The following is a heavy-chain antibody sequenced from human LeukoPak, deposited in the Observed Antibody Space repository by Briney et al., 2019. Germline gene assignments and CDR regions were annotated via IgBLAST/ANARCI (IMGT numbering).Heavy chain of an antibody. D-gene: IGHD4-17*01. CDR3: ARATTVTYYYYYYYMDV. V-gene: IGHV3-11*01. Sequence: GGSLRLSCAASGFTFSDYYMSWIRQAPGKGLEWVSYISSSGSTIYYADSVKGRFTISRDNAKNSLYLQMNSLRAEDTAVYYCARATTVTYYYYYYYMDVWGKGTTVTISS. J-gene: IGHJ6*03. CDR2: ISSSGSTI. CDR1: GFTFSDYY.